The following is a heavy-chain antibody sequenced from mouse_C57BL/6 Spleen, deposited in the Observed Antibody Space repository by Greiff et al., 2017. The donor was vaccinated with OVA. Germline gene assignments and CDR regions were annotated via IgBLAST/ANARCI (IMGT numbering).Heavy chain of an antibody. J-gene: IGHJ1*03. V-gene: IGHV1-15*01. CDR2: IDPETGGT. D-gene: IGHD1-1*01. Sequence: QVQLQQSGAELVRPGASVTLSCKASGYTFTDYEMHWVKQTPVHGLEWIGAIDPETGGTAYSQKFKGKAILTADKSSSTAYMELRSLTSEDSAVYYCTRPGSSYGYFDVWGTGTTVTVSS. CDR1: GYTFTDYE. CDR3: TRPGSSYGYFDV.